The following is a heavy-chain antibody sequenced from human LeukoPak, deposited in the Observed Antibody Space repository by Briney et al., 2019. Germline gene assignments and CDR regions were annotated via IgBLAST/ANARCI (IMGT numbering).Heavy chain of an antibody. Sequence: GASVKVSCKASGYTFTTYDINWVRQAPGQGLEWMGWISAYNGNTNYAQKLQGRVTMTTDTSTSTAYMELRSLRSDDTAVYYCARLSADIVVVPAKDYWGQGTLVTVSS. J-gene: IGHJ4*02. V-gene: IGHV1-18*01. CDR2: ISAYNGNT. CDR1: GYTFTTYD. CDR3: ARLSADIVVVPAKDY. D-gene: IGHD2-2*01.